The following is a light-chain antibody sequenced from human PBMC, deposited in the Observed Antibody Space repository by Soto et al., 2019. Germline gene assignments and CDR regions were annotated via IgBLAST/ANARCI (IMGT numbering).Light chain of an antibody. CDR2: WAS. V-gene: IGKV4-1*01. CDR1: QNVLRSSNNKNY. CDR3: QQYYNPPLT. J-gene: IGKJ4*01. Sequence: DIVMTQSPDSLPVSLGERATINCKSSQNVLRSSNNKNYLAWYQQRPGQPPQLLIYWASTRESGVPDRFSGSGSETDFTLTISSLQAEDVAVYYCQQYYNPPLTFGGGTKVEIK.